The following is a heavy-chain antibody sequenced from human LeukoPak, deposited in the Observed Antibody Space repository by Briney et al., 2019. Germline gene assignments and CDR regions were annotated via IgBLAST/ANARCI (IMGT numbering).Heavy chain of an antibody. CDR2: IYTSGST. D-gene: IGHD6-6*01. CDR3: ARDLGTSIAALGAFDI. J-gene: IGHJ3*02. V-gene: IGHV4-4*07. Sequence: PSETLSLTCTVSGGSISSYYWSWIRQPAGKGLEWIGRIYTSGSTNYNPSLKSRVTMSVDTSKNQLSLKLSSVTAADTAVYYCARDLGTSIAALGAFDIWGQGTMVTVSS. CDR1: GGSISSYY.